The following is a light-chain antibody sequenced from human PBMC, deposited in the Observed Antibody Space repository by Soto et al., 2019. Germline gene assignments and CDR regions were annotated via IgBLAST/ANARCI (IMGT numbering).Light chain of an antibody. CDR1: QSISGW. Sequence: DIQMTQSPSTLSASLGDRVTITCRASQSISGWLAWYQQKPGNAPKLLIYRASTLESGVPSRFSGSGSGTEFTLTISSLQPADFATYYCQQYNSSSYTFGQGTQLEIK. V-gene: IGKV1-5*03. CDR2: RAS. CDR3: QQYNSSSYT. J-gene: IGKJ2*01.